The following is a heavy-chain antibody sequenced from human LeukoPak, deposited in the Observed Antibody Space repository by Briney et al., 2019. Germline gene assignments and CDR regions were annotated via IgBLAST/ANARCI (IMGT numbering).Heavy chain of an antibody. CDR2: ISSSSSYI. J-gene: IGHJ4*02. D-gene: IGHD3-22*01. V-gene: IGHV3-21*01. CDR1: GFTFSSYW. Sequence: KPGGSLRLSCAASGFTFSSYWMSWVRQAPGKGLEWVSSISSSSSYIYYADSVKGRFTISRDDAKNSLYLQMNSLRAEDTAVYYCARDASSRYYYDSSGFGYWGQGTLVTVSS. CDR3: ARDASSRYYYDSSGFGY.